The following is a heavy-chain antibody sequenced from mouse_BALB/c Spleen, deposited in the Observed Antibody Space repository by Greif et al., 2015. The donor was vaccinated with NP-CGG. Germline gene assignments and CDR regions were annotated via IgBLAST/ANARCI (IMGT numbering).Heavy chain of an antibody. D-gene: IGHD2-1*01. Sequence: QVQLKQSGAELVKPGASVKLSCKASGYTFTSYWMHWVKQRPGQGLEWIGEINPSNGRTNYNEKFKSKATLTVDKSSSTAYMQLSSLTPEDSAVYYCARSAYGKRYFDVWGAGTTVTVSS. CDR2: INPSNGRT. CDR1: GYTFTSYW. CDR3: ARSAYGKRYFDV. V-gene: IGHV1S81*02. J-gene: IGHJ1*01.